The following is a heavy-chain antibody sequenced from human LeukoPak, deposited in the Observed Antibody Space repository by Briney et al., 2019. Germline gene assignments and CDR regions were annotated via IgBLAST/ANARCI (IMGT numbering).Heavy chain of an antibody. D-gene: IGHD6-13*01. CDR3: AREGDSSSVGWFDP. V-gene: IGHV4-34*01. Sequence: SETLSLTCAVYGGSFSGYYWSWIRQPPGKGLEWIGEINQGGSTNYNPYLKSRVTISVDTSQNQFSLKLSSVTAADTAVYYCAREGDSSSVGWFDPWGQGTLVTVSS. CDR1: GGSFSGYY. J-gene: IGHJ5*02. CDR2: INQGGST.